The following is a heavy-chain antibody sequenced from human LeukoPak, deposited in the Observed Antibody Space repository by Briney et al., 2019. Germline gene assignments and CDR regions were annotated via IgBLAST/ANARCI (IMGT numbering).Heavy chain of an antibody. J-gene: IGHJ6*04. Sequence: GGSLRLSCVVSGFSFSDSYMTWIRQTPGKGLEWLAYISGSSSDIYYADSVKGRFTISRDNAKNSLYLQMNSLRAEDTAVYYCAELGITMIGGVWGKGTTVTISS. V-gene: IGHV3-11*04. CDR1: GFSFSDSY. CDR2: ISGSSSDI. CDR3: AELGITMIGGV. D-gene: IGHD3-10*02.